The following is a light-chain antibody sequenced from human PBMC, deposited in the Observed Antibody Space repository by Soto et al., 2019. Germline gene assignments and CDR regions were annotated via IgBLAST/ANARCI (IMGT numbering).Light chain of an antibody. CDR1: QGISSA. J-gene: IGKJ1*01. Sequence: AIQLTQSPSSLSASVGDRVTITCRASQGISSALAWYQQKPGKAPKLLIYDASSLESAVPSRFNGSGSGTDFTLTISSLQPEDFATYYCQQFNSYPWTFGQGTKVELQ. CDR3: QQFNSYPWT. CDR2: DAS. V-gene: IGKV1-13*02.